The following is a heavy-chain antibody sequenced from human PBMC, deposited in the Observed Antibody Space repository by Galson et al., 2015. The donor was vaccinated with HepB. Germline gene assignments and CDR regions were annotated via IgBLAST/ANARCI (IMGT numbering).Heavy chain of an antibody. CDR3: ARGLRTDYYYGMDV. D-gene: IGHD1/OR15-1a*01. J-gene: IGHJ6*02. CDR1: GFTFSSYA. Sequence: SLRLSCAASGFTFSSYAMHWVRQAPGKGLEWVAVISYDGSNKYYADSVKGRFTISRDNSKNTLYLQMNSLRAEDTAVYYCARGLRTDYYYGMDVWGQGTTVTVSS. CDR2: ISYDGSNK. V-gene: IGHV3-30*04.